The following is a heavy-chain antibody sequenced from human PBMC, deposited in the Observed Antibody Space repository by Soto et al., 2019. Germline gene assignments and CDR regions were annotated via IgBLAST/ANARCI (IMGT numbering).Heavy chain of an antibody. Sequence: QLQLQESGPGLVKPSETLSLTCTVSGGSISSSSYYWGWIRQPPGKGLEWIGSIYYSGSTYYNPSLKSRVTISVDTSKNQFSLKLSSVTAADTAVYYCARSHAKNCSGGSCYSGGDYWGQGTLVTVSS. D-gene: IGHD2-15*01. CDR1: GGSISSSSYY. J-gene: IGHJ4*02. CDR2: IYYSGST. V-gene: IGHV4-39*01. CDR3: ARSHAKNCSGGSCYSGGDY.